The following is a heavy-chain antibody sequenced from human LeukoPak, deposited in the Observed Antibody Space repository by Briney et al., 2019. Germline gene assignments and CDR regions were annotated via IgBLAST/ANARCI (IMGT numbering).Heavy chain of an antibody. Sequence: NPSETLSLTCTVSGGSISSSSYHWGWIRQPPGKGLEWVGSINNSGSTHDNPSLKSRFTISVDTSKNQFSLKLNSVTAADTAVYYCARALSYGSGPFDHWGQGTLVTVSS. CDR1: GGSISSSSYH. J-gene: IGHJ4*02. D-gene: IGHD3-10*01. V-gene: IGHV4-39*01. CDR3: ARALSYGSGPFDH. CDR2: INNSGST.